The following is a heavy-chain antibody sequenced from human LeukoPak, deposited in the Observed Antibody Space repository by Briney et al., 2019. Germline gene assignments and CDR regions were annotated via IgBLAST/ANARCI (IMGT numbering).Heavy chain of an antibody. CDR2: IINSGSTT. D-gene: IGHD2-15*01. V-gene: IGHV3-48*03. CDR3: VRGGGPSYKYNAFDI. Sequence: GGSLRLSCIASRVTSSIFEMNWVRQAPGKGVEWVSYIINSGSTTAYAAALTGRFTISRDNAKNSLYLQMSSLRVDDTAVYYCVRGGGPSYKYNAFDIWGQGTMVTVS. J-gene: IGHJ3*02. CDR1: RVTSSIFE.